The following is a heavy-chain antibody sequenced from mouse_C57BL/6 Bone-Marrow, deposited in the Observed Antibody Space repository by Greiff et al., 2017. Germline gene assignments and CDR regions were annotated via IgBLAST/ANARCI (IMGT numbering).Heavy chain of an antibody. CDR1: GYTFTSYW. D-gene: IGHD2-1*01. V-gene: IGHV1-50*01. CDR3: AREGNYVAWFAY. CDR2: IDPSDSYT. Sequence: MESCKASGYTFTSYWMQWVKQRPGQGLEWIGEIDPSDSYTNYNQKFKGKATLTVDTSSSTAYMQLSSLTSEDSAVYYCAREGNYVAWFAYWGQGTLVTVSA. J-gene: IGHJ3*01.